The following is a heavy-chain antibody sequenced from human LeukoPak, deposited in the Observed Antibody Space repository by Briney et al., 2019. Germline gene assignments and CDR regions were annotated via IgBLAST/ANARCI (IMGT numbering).Heavy chain of an antibody. D-gene: IGHD2-2*01. J-gene: IGHJ6*02. Sequence: GGSLRLSCAASGFTFSSYAMSWVRQAPGKGLEWVSAISGSGGSTHNADSVKGRFTISRDNSKNTLSLQMNSLRAEDTAVYYCAKTVVRRGGDYYYGMDVWGQGTTVTVSS. V-gene: IGHV3-23*01. CDR1: GFTFSSYA. CDR2: ISGSGGST. CDR3: AKTVVRRGGDYYYGMDV.